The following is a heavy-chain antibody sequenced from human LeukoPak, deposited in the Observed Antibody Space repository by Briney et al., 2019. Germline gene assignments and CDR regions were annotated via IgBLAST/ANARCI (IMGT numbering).Heavy chain of an antibody. CDR1: GGSLANYY. CDR2: IYYIGGT. J-gene: IGHJ4*02. V-gene: IGHV4-59*08. CDR3: ARINGDNSLDY. D-gene: IGHD7-27*01. Sequence: PSEALSLTCTVSGGSLANYYWSWIRQPPGKGLEWIGYIYYIGGTNYTPSLKSRVTISVDTSKNQFSLKLNSVTAADTAVYYCARINGDNSLDYWGQGTLVTVSS.